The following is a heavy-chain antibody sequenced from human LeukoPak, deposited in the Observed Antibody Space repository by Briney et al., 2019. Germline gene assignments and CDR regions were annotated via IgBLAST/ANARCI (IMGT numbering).Heavy chain of an antibody. J-gene: IGHJ4*02. CDR2: ISGSGGST. Sequence: GGSLRLSCAASGFTFTTYAMRWVRQAPGKGLEWVSAISGSGGSTYYADSVKGRFTISRDNSKDTLYLQMNSLRAEDTATYYRAKDGGYQPYYFDYWGQGTLVTVSS. CDR1: GFTFTTYA. CDR3: AKDGGYQPYYFDY. D-gene: IGHD3-16*02. V-gene: IGHV3-23*01.